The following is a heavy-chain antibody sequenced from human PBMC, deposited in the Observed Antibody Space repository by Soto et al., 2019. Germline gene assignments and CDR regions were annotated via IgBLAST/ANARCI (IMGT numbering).Heavy chain of an antibody. CDR3: AKDAPMTTVTTYFDY. D-gene: IGHD4-17*01. CDR2: ISYDGSNK. J-gene: IGHJ4*02. Sequence: QVQLVESGGGVVQPGRSLRLSCAASGFTFSSYGMHWVRQAPGKGLEWVAVISYDGSNKYYADSVKGRFTISRDNSKNTLYLQMNRLRAEDTAVYYCAKDAPMTTVTTYFDYWGQGTLVTLSS. CDR1: GFTFSSYG. V-gene: IGHV3-30*18.